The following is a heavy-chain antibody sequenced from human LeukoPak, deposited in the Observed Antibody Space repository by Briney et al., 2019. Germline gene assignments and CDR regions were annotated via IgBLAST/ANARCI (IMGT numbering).Heavy chain of an antibody. V-gene: IGHV3-30*02. J-gene: IGHJ6*03. Sequence: AGGSLRLSCAASGFTFSSYGMHWVRQAPGKGLEWVTFIRYDGRNKYYTDSVKGRFTISRDNSKKTLYLQMNSLRAEDTAVYYCAKDGPNGYYGSGSSIAHYYYYYMDVWGKGTTVTISS. D-gene: IGHD3-10*01. CDR1: GFTFSSYG. CDR2: IRYDGRNK. CDR3: AKDGPNGYYGSGSSIAHYYYYYMDV.